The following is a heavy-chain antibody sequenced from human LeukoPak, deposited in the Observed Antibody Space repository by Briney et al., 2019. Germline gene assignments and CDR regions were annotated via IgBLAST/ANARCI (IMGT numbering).Heavy chain of an antibody. CDR2: ISGSGANT. Sequence: GGSLRLSCAASGFTFSTYSMSWVRLAPGKGLEWVSGISGSGANTYYADSVKGRFTISGDNSKNTLYLQMNSLRAEDTAVFYCAKYPAPGGYFDYWGQGTLVTVSS. CDR3: AKYPAPGGYFDY. D-gene: IGHD6-13*01. V-gene: IGHV3-23*01. CDR1: GFTFSTYS. J-gene: IGHJ4*02.